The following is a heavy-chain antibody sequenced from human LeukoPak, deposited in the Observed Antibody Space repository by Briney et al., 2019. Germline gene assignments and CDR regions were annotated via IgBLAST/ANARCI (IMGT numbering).Heavy chain of an antibody. D-gene: IGHD6-6*01. CDR3: ARIGYSSSSFDY. J-gene: IGHJ4*02. Sequence: PGGSLRLSCAASGFTFRNDWMSWVRQAPGKGLEWVANIKQDGSLKYYVDSLKGRFTISRDNAKTSEYLQMSSLRAEDTAVYFCARIGYSSSSFDYWGQGTLVTVSS. V-gene: IGHV3-7*01. CDR1: GFTFRNDW. CDR2: IKQDGSLK.